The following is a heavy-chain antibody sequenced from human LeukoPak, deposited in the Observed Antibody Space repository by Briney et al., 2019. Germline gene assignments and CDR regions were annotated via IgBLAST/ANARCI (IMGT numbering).Heavy chain of an antibody. CDR2: MNPNSGNT. J-gene: IGHJ6*03. D-gene: IGHD3-10*01. Sequence: ASVKVSCKASGGTFSTYAINWVRQATGQGLEWMGWMNPNSGNTGYAQKFQGRVTMTRNTSISTAYMELSSLRSEDTAVYYCARASVYYASGSYRYYYMDVWGKGTTVTISS. CDR3: ARASVYYASGSYRYYYMDV. CDR1: GGTFSTYA. V-gene: IGHV1-8*02.